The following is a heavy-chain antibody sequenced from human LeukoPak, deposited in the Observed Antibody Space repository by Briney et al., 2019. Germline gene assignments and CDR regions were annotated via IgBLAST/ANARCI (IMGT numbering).Heavy chain of an antibody. V-gene: IGHV4-59*01. Sequence: ASETLSLTCTVSGGSISSYYWSWLRQPPGKGLEWIGYIYYSGSTNYNPSLKSRVTISVDTSKNQFSLKLSSVTAADTAVYYCARDEGDGYNYFDYWGQGTLVTVSS. D-gene: IGHD5-24*01. J-gene: IGHJ4*02. CDR1: GGSISSYY. CDR3: ARDEGDGYNYFDY. CDR2: IYYSGST.